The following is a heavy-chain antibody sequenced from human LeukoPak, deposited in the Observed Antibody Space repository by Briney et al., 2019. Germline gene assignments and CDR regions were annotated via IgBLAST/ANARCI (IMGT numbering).Heavy chain of an antibody. CDR1: GGSISSYY. Sequence: SETLSLTCTVSGGSISSYYWSWIRQPPGKGLEWIGYIYYSGSTDYNPSLKSRVTISVDTSKNQFSLKLSSVTAADTAVYYCARHYGGGSGSYWGSIDYWGQGTLVTVSS. V-gene: IGHV4-59*08. CDR2: IYYSGST. CDR3: ARHYGGGSGSYWGSIDY. J-gene: IGHJ4*02. D-gene: IGHD1-26*01.